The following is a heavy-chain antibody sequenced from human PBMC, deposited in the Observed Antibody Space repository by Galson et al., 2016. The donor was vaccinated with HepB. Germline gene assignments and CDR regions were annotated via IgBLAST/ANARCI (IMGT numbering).Heavy chain of an antibody. V-gene: IGHV4-31*11. J-gene: IGHJ5*02. CDR2: ISHSGTT. D-gene: IGHD1-26*01. Sequence: TLSLTCAVSGASVSSGGYYWSWIRQFPEKGLEWLGYISHSGTTYSNPSLKSRLTMSLDRSKNQFSLKANSVTAADTAVYFCAGGKLATGWGSWGQGILVVVSS. CDR3: AGGKLATGWGS. CDR1: GASVSSGGYY.